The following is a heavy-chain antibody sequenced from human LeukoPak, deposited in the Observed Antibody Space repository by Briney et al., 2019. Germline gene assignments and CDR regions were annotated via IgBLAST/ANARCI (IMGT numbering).Heavy chain of an antibody. J-gene: IGHJ6*03. CDR2: ISAYNGNT. CDR1: GYTFTSYG. V-gene: IGHV1-18*01. Sequence: GASVKVSCKASGYTFTSYGISWVRQAPGQGLEWMGWISAYNGNTNYAQKLQGRVTMTTDTSTSTAYMELRSLRSDDTAVYYCARTKNYYGSGSYSLYYYYMDVWGKGTTVTVSS. D-gene: IGHD3-10*01. CDR3: ARTKNYYGSGSYSLYYYYMDV.